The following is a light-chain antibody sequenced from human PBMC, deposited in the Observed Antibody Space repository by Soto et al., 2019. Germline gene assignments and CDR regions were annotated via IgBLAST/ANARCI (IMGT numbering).Light chain of an antibody. CDR2: GTS. J-gene: IGKJ1*01. Sequence: EIVMTQSPATLSVSPGERATLSCRASQSVSSNLAWFQQKPGQATRLLIYGTSTKATGIPVRFSGSGSGTEFTLTISSLQSEDFAVYYCQQYNDRPGTFGQGTKVDIK. V-gene: IGKV3-15*01. CDR3: QQYNDRPGT. CDR1: QSVSSN.